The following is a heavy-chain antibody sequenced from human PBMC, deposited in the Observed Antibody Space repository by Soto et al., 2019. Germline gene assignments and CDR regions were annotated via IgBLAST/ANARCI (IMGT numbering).Heavy chain of an antibody. CDR1: GYAFSSND. CDR2: INVHNGDT. Sequence: QVQLVQSRTELKRPGASVKVSCRASGYAFSSNDISWMGQAPGQGLEWMGWINVHNGDTEYTQKLQGRVTMTTDTSTKTGYMELRSLRSDDTAVYYCARRGSGSYYNLDYWGQGTLVTVSS. V-gene: IGHV1-18*01. J-gene: IGHJ4*02. CDR3: ARRGSGSYYNLDY. D-gene: IGHD3-10*01.